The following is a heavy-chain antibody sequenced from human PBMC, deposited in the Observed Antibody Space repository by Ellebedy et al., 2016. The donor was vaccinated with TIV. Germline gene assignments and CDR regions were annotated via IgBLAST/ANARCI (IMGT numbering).Heavy chain of an antibody. Sequence: AASVKVSCKASGYTFSSYTIAWVRQAPGQGLEWMGRISGYNGDTNYAQKFQGRVTMTTDTSSNTAYMELRSLRSDDTAAYYCARRTLYYYDSRGLLDWGQGTLVTVSS. CDR3: ARRTLYYYDSRGLLD. CDR1: GYTFSSYT. CDR2: ISGYNGDT. V-gene: IGHV1-18*04. J-gene: IGHJ4*02. D-gene: IGHD3-22*01.